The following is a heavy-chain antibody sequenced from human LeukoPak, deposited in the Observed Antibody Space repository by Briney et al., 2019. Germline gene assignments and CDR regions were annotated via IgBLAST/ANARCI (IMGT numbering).Heavy chain of an antibody. CDR1: GFTFDDYG. D-gene: IGHD5-18*01. Sequence: GGSLRLSCAASGFTFDDYGMSWVRQAPGKGLEWVSGINWNGGSTGYADSVKGRFTISRDNAKNSLYLQMNSLRAEDTAVYYCARDLRYSYGHDYWGQGTLVTVSS. V-gene: IGHV3-20*04. CDR3: ARDLRYSYGHDY. J-gene: IGHJ4*02. CDR2: INWNGGST.